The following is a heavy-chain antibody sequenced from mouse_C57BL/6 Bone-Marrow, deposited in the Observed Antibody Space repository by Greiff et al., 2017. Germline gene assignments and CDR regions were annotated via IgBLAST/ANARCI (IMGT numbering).Heavy chain of an antibody. CDR3: ASFDGNYFDF. J-gene: IGHJ2*01. CDR2: IDPEIGDT. CDR1: GFNIKDDY. D-gene: IGHD2-3*01. Sequence: DVQLQESGAELVRPGASVKLSCTASGFNIKDDYIHWVKQRPEQGLEWIGWIDPEIGDTEYASKFQGKGTITSDTSSNTAYLQLTSLTSEDTAVYYCASFDGNYFDFWGQGTPLTVAS. V-gene: IGHV14-4*01.